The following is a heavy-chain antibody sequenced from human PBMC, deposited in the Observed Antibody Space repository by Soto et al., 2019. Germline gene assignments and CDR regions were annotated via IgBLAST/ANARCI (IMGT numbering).Heavy chain of an antibody. J-gene: IGHJ3*02. V-gene: IGHV1-69*06. CDR3: ARGFVGISGQPNDAFDI. CDR2: ILPIFGTA. D-gene: IGHD6-19*01. Sequence: QVQLVQSGAEVKKPGSSVKVSCKSSGGTFSSYAISWVRQAPGQGLEWMGGILPIFGTANYAQKFQGRVTITADKSTRTAYMELSSLRSEDTAVYYCARGFVGISGQPNDAFDIWGQGTMVTVSS. CDR1: GGTFSSYA.